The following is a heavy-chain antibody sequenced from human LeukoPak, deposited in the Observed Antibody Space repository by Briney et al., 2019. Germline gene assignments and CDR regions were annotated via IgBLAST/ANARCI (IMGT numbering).Heavy chain of an antibody. J-gene: IGHJ6*02. CDR2: ISAYNGGT. Sequence: ASVKVSCKASRYTFTSYYIHWVRQAPGQGLEWMGWISAYNGGTNYAQKFRGRVTMTTDTSTNTGYMELRSLRSDDTAVYFCARDQLRYYGSNNYYSDMDFWGQGTTVTVSS. CDR3: ARDQLRYYGSNNYYSDMDF. CDR1: RYTFTSYY. D-gene: IGHD3-10*01. V-gene: IGHV1-18*04.